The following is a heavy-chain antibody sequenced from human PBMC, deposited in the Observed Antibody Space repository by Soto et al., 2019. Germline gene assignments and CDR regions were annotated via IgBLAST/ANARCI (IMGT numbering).Heavy chain of an antibody. J-gene: IGHJ5*02. CDR2: IYYTGST. V-gene: IGHV4-31*03. D-gene: IGHD4-17*01. CDR3: ARLFGDYVGWFEP. CDR1: GGSITSGPYY. Sequence: QVQLQESGPGLVKPSQTLSLTCTVSGGSITSGPYYWSWIRQHPGKGLEWIGYIYYTGSTYSYPSLEIRMTMSVHTSEDQFSLKLSSVTAADTDVYYCARLFGDYVGWFEPWVQGTLVTVSS.